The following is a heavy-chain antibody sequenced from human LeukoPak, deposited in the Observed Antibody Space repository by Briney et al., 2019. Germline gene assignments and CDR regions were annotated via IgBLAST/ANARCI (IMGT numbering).Heavy chain of an antibody. Sequence: SETLSLTCNVSGASLNTADYYWTWIRQPPGKGLEWIGDISYSGTPYYNPSLNSRVTISLDTSKNQFSLKLNSVTAADTATYYCARDRYGDFEDYWGHGTLVTVSS. CDR3: ARDRYGDFEDY. D-gene: IGHD4-17*01. V-gene: IGHV4-30-4*08. J-gene: IGHJ4*01. CDR2: ISYSGTP. CDR1: GASLNTADYY.